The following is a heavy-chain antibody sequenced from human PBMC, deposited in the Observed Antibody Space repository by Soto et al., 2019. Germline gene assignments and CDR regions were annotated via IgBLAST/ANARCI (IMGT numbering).Heavy chain of an antibody. J-gene: IGHJ6*02. Sequence: PSETLSLTCTVSGGSISSYYWSWIRQPAGKGLEWIGRIYTSGSTNYNPSLKSRVTMSVDTSKNQFSLKLSSVTAADTAVYYCARDHPNYYDSSGYPNYYYYGMDVWGQGTTVTVSS. CDR3: ARDHPNYYDSSGYPNYYYYGMDV. CDR1: GGSISSYY. V-gene: IGHV4-4*07. CDR2: IYTSGST. D-gene: IGHD3-22*01.